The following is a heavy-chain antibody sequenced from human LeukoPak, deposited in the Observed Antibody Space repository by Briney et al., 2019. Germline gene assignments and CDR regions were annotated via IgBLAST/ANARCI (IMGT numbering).Heavy chain of an antibody. J-gene: IGHJ6*02. D-gene: IGHD3-9*01. V-gene: IGHV4-59*01. CDR2: IYYSGST. CDR1: GGSISSYY. CDR3: ARGASPYYDILTGYSPYGMDV. Sequence: SETLSLTCTASGGSISSYYWSWIRQPPGKGLEWIGYIYYSGSTNYNPSLKSRVTISVDTSKNQFSLKLSSVTAADTAVYYCARGASPYYDILTGYSPYGMDVWGQGTTVTVSS.